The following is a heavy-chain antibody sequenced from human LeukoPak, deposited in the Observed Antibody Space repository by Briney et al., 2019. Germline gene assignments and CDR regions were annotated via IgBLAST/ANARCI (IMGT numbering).Heavy chain of an antibody. V-gene: IGHV3-30*18. CDR2: ISYDGSNK. Sequence: PGRSLRLSCAAPGFTFSSYGMHWVRQAPGKGLEWVAVISYDGSNKYYADSVKGRITISRDNAENTLYLQMNNLRPDDTAFYFCVKEGVEYSYSYGDYWGQGTLVTVSS. CDR1: GFTFSSYG. D-gene: IGHD3-16*01. J-gene: IGHJ4*02. CDR3: VKEGVEYSYSYGDY.